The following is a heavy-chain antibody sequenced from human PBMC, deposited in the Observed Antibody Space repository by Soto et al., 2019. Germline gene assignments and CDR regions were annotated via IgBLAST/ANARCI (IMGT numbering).Heavy chain of an antibody. D-gene: IGHD2-21*02. V-gene: IGHV4-59*08. CDR1: GGSISSYY. Sequence: SETLSLTCTVSGGSISSYYWSWIRQPPGKGLEWIGYIYYSGSTNYNPSLKSRVTISVDTSKNQFSLKLSSVTAADTAVYYCARLDPYCGGDCYYYYGMDVWGQGTTVTVSS. J-gene: IGHJ6*02. CDR3: ARLDPYCGGDCYYYYGMDV. CDR2: IYYSGST.